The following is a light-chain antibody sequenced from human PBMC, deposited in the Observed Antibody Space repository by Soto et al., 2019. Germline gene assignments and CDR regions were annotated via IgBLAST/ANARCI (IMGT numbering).Light chain of an antibody. CDR2: DAS. J-gene: IGKJ5*01. V-gene: IGKV3-11*01. CDR1: QSVSSY. Sequence: EVVLTQSPGTLSLSPGERSTLSCSASQSVSSYLAWYQQKPGQAPRLLIYDASNRATGIPARFSGSGSGTDFTLTISSLEPEDFAVYYCQQRSNWPPITFGQGRRLEI. CDR3: QQRSNWPPIT.